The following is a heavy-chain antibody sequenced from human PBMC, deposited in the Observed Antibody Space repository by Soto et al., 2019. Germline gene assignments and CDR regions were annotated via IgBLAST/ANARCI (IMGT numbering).Heavy chain of an antibody. V-gene: IGHV1-18*01. CDR3: ARDGGSGWLYYYYYYGMDV. Sequence: ASVKVSCKASGYTFTSYGISWVRQAPGQGLEWMGWISAYNGNTNYAQKLQGRVTMTTDTSTSTAYMELRSLRSDDTAVYYCARDGGSGWLYYYYYYGMDVWGQGTTVTVSS. CDR1: GYTFTSYG. J-gene: IGHJ6*02. CDR2: ISAYNGNT. D-gene: IGHD6-19*01.